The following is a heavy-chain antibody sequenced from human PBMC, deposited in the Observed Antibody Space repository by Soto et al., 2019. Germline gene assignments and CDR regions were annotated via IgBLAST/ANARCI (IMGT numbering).Heavy chain of an antibody. V-gene: IGHV4-59*01. CDR3: ARLWDYGRTRSWYFDL. Sequence: PSETLSLTCTVSGGSISAYYCSWIRQPPWKGLEWIGYIYYNGSPNYNPSLKSRFTISVDKSKNQFSLKLSSVTAADTAVYFCARLWDYGRTRSWYFDLCGRGTLLTLSS. D-gene: IGHD4-17*01. CDR1: GGSISAYY. J-gene: IGHJ2*01. CDR2: IYYNGSP.